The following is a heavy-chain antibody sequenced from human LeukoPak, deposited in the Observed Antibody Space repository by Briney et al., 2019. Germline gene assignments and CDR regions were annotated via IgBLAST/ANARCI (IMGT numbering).Heavy chain of an antibody. CDR1: GGSISSSNW. Sequence: ASETLSLTCAVSGGSISSSNWWSWVRQPPGKGLEWIGEIYHSGSTNYNPSLKSRVTISVDKSKNQFSLKLSSVTAADTAVYYCARVTMVRGVPFDYWGQGTLVTVSS. CDR3: ARVTMVRGVPFDY. D-gene: IGHD3-10*01. V-gene: IGHV4-4*02. CDR2: IYHSGST. J-gene: IGHJ4*02.